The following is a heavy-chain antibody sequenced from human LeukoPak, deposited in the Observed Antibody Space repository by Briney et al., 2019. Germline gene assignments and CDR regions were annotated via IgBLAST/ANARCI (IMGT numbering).Heavy chain of an antibody. Sequence: GGSLRLSCAASGFTFSSYGMSWVRQAPGKGLVWVSRINSDGSSTSYADSVKGRFTISRDNAKNTLYLQMNSLRAEDTAVYYCARDLLGGGSRYGGWFDPWGQGTLVTVSS. J-gene: IGHJ5*02. V-gene: IGHV3-74*01. D-gene: IGHD2-15*01. CDR2: INSDGSST. CDR3: ARDLLGGGSRYGGWFDP. CDR1: GFTFSSYG.